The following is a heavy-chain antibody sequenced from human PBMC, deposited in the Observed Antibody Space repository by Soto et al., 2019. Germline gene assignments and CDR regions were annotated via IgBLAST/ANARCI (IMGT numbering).Heavy chain of an antibody. Sequence: QVQLVESGGGVVQPGRSLRLSCAASGFTFSSYARHWVRQAPGKGLEWVAVISYDGSNKYYADSVKGRFTISRDNCKNTLYLQMNSLRAEDTAVYYCARAGCDGGSCYTLVGLRYGMDVWGQGTTVTVSS. CDR1: GFTFSSYA. V-gene: IGHV3-30-3*01. CDR2: ISYDGSNK. CDR3: ARAGCDGGSCYTLVGLRYGMDV. J-gene: IGHJ6*02. D-gene: IGHD2-15*01.